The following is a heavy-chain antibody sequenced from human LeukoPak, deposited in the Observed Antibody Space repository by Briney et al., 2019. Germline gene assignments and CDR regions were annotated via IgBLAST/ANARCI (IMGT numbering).Heavy chain of an antibody. Sequence: SETLSLTCTVSGGSISSYYWSWIRQPPGKGLEWIGYIYYSGSTNYNPSLKSRVTISVDTSKNQFSLKLSSVTAADTAVYYCARHEGIAAAVSSFDYWGQGTLVTASS. J-gene: IGHJ4*02. CDR1: GGSISSYY. D-gene: IGHD6-13*01. CDR3: ARHEGIAAAVSSFDY. V-gene: IGHV4-59*08. CDR2: IYYSGST.